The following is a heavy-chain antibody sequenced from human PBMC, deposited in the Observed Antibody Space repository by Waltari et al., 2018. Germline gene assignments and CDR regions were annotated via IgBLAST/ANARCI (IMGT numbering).Heavy chain of an antibody. CDR1: GGTFSSYA. D-gene: IGHD1-26*01. Sequence: QVQLVQSGAEVKKPGSSVKVSCKDSGGTFSSYAISWVRQAPGQGLEWMGGIIPILGIANYAQKFQGRVTITADESTSTAYMELSSLRSEDTAVYYCAGAGGRWNYYYYYYMDVWGKGTTVTVSS. J-gene: IGHJ6*03. V-gene: IGHV1-69*04. CDR2: IIPILGIA. CDR3: AGAGGRWNYYYYYYMDV.